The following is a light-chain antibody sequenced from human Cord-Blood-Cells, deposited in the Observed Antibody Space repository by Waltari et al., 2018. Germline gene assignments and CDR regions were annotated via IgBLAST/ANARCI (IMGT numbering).Light chain of an antibody. Sequence: EIVYTQSPVTLRFSPGERATLSHRSSQSLSNYLAWYQQKPGQAPRLLIYDASNMATCIPARFSSSGSGTDFSLTISSLEPEDYAVYYCQQRSKWPPWTFGQGTKVEIK. J-gene: IGKJ1*01. CDR1: QSLSNY. CDR3: QQRSKWPPWT. V-gene: IGKV3-11*01. CDR2: DAS.